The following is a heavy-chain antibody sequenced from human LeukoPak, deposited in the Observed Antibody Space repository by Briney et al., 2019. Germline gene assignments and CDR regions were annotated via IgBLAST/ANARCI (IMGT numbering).Heavy chain of an antibody. CDR2: IHYSGNT. D-gene: IGHD3-10*01. V-gene: IGHV4-61*01. CDR3: ARDTPSSGFDY. J-gene: IGHJ4*02. Sequence: SETLSLTCTVSGDSVRTNNYYWSWIRQPPGEGLEWIGYIHYSGNTNYNTSLKSRVTISVDTSKSQFSLKLSSVTAADTAVYYCARDTPSSGFDYWGQGTQVTVSP. CDR1: GDSVRTNNYY.